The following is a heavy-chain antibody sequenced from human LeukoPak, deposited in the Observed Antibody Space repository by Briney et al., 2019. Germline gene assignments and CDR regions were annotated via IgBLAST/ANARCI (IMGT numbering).Heavy chain of an antibody. V-gene: IGHV3-23*01. CDR1: GFTFSSYA. CDR2: ISGSGGST. Sequence: GGSLRLSCAASGFTFSSYAMSWVRQAPGKGLEWVSAISGSGGSTYYADSVKGRFTISRDNSKNTLYLQMNSLRAEDTAVYYCAKDRVPHIVVVPAAETWGQGTLVTVSS. D-gene: IGHD2-2*01. J-gene: IGHJ5*02. CDR3: AKDRVPHIVVVPAAET.